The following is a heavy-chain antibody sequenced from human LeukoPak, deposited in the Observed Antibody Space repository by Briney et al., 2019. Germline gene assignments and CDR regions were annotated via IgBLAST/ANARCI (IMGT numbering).Heavy chain of an antibody. V-gene: IGHV3-23*01. D-gene: IGHD3-10*01. CDR3: VRDKRFPDDVFDI. J-gene: IGHJ3*02. Sequence: GGSLRLSCAASGFTFSSYAMSWVRQAPGKGLEWVSAISASDGRTWYADSVRGRFTISRDNFKNTLYVQTNSLRAEDTAVYYCVRDKRFPDDVFDIWGQGTLVTVSS. CDR2: ISASDGRT. CDR1: GFTFSSYA.